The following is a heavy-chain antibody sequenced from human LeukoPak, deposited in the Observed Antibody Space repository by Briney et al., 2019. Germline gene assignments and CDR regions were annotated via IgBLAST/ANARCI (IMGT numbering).Heavy chain of an antibody. Sequence: GGSLRLSCAASGFTFSSYWMSWVRQAPGKGLEWVANIKQDGSEKYYVDSLKGRFTISRDNAKNSLYLQMNSLRAEDTAVYYCAGTYYYGSGSYYRGNYFDYWGQGTLVTVSS. CDR1: GFTFSSYW. D-gene: IGHD3-10*01. J-gene: IGHJ4*02. V-gene: IGHV3-7*01. CDR3: AGTYYYGSGSYYRGNYFDY. CDR2: IKQDGSEK.